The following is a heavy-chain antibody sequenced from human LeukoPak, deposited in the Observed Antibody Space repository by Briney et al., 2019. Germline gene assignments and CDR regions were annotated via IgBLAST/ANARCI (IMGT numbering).Heavy chain of an antibody. V-gene: IGHV3-53*01. J-gene: IGHJ4*02. Sequence: GGSLRLSCAASGFTVSSNYMSWVRQAPGKGLEWVSVIYSDGSTYYADSVKGRFTISRDNSKNTLSLQMNSLRAEDTAVYYCARTLHSYNIIGYPSSFAYGPQGPLVPVPS. CDR2: IYSDGST. CDR3: ARTLHSYNIIGYPSSFAY. D-gene: IGHD3-22*01. CDR1: GFTVSSNY.